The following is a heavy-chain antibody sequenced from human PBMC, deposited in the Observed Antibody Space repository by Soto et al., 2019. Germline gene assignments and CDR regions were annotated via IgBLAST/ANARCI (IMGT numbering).Heavy chain of an antibody. CDR1: GFTFSSYA. J-gene: IGHJ6*02. D-gene: IGHD2-2*01. CDR2: ISYDGSNK. Sequence: GGSLRLSCAASGFTFSSYAMHWVRQAPGKGLEWVAVISYDGSNKYYADSVKGRFTISRDNSKNTLYLQMNSLRAEDTAVYYCARGVVPVAHKYYYGMDVWGQGTTVTVSS. CDR3: ARGVVPVAHKYYYGMDV. V-gene: IGHV3-30-3*01.